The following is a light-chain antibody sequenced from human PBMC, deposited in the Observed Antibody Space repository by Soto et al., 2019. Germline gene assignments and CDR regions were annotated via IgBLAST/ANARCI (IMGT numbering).Light chain of an antibody. J-gene: IGKJ4*01. V-gene: IGKV1-33*01. CDR3: QKYNSDPLT. Sequence: DIQMTQAPSSLSASVGDRVTITCQASQDISNLLNWYQQKPGKAPRLLIYDASNLETGVPSRFSGSGSGTDFTFTISSLQPEDIATYYCQKYNSDPLTFGGGTKVDIK. CDR2: DAS. CDR1: QDISNL.